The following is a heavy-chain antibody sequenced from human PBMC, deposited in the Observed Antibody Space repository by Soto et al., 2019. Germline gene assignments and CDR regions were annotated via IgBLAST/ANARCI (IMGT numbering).Heavy chain of an antibody. J-gene: IGHJ4*02. Sequence: QVQLVESGGGVVQHGKSLRLSCAASGFIFSNYGMHWVRQAPGKGLEWVALISFDGKNRNYADSVKGRFTIYRDNPKNTLCLEMNSLRPEDTAFYYCAKRGGVVGGSEHPFFEYWGQGTLVTVSS. CDR1: GFIFSNYG. V-gene: IGHV3-30*18. CDR2: ISFDGKNR. D-gene: IGHD1-26*01. CDR3: AKRGGVVGGSEHPFFEY.